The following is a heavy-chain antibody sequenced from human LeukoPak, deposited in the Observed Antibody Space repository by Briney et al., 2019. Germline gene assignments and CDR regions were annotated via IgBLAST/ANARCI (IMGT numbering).Heavy chain of an antibody. D-gene: IGHD6-13*01. J-gene: IGHJ6*02. CDR2: ISSSSSYI. CDR1: GFTFSSYS. V-gene: IGHV3-21*01. Sequence: NSGGSLRLSCAGSGFTFSSYSMNWVRQAPGKGLEWVSSISSSSSYIYYADSVKGRFTISRDNAKNSLYLQMNSLRAEDTAVYYCARDIGASEQQPPHPYYYYYGMDVWGQGTTVTVSS. CDR3: ARDIGASEQQPPHPYYYYYGMDV.